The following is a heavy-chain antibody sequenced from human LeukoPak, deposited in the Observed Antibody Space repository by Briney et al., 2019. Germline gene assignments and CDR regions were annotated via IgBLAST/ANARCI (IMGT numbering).Heavy chain of an antibody. Sequence: GGSPRLSCAASGFTFSSYAMSWVRQAPGKGLEWVSAISGSGGSTYYADSVKGRFTISRDNSKNTLYLQMNSLRAEDTAVYYCAKGYGSGSSKGSIDYWGQGTLVTVSS. CDR1: GFTFSSYA. V-gene: IGHV3-23*01. D-gene: IGHD3-10*01. CDR3: AKGYGSGSSKGSIDY. CDR2: ISGSGGST. J-gene: IGHJ4*02.